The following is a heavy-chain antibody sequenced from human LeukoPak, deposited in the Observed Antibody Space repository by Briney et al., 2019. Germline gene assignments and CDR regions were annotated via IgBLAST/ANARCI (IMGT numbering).Heavy chain of an antibody. Sequence: GGSLRLSCAASGFTFSSYAMHWVRQAPREGLELVAVISYDGSNKYYADSVKGRFTISRDNSKNTMYLQMNSLRAEDPAVYYCARVDCSGGSCYLRPFDYWGQGTLVTVSS. CDR1: GFTFSSYA. V-gene: IGHV3-30-3*01. CDR3: ARVDCSGGSCYLRPFDY. J-gene: IGHJ4*02. D-gene: IGHD2-15*01. CDR2: ISYDGSNK.